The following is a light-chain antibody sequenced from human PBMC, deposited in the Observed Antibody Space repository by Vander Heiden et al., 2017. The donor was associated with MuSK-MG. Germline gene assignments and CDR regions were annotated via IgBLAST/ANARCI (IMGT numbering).Light chain of an antibody. CDR1: QSVSSN. CDR3: QQYNNWFKT. V-gene: IGKV3-15*01. CDR2: GAS. J-gene: IGKJ1*01. Sequence: EIVMTQSPATLSVSPGERATLSCRASQSVSSNLAWYQQKPGQAPRLLIYGASTKANGSPARFSGSGSGTEFTLTISSLQSEDFAVYYCQQYNNWFKTFGQGTKVEIK.